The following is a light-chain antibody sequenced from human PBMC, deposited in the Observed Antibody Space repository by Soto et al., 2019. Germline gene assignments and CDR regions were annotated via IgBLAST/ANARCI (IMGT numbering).Light chain of an antibody. CDR2: KAS. Sequence: DIQVTQSPSTLSSSVGDRVTITCRASQSISNWLAWYQQKPGKAPNLLIYKASSLETGVPSRFSGSGSGSEFTLTISSLQPDDFATYYCHQYKSYPGTFGQGTKVEI. J-gene: IGKJ1*01. V-gene: IGKV1-5*03. CDR1: QSISNW. CDR3: HQYKSYPGT.